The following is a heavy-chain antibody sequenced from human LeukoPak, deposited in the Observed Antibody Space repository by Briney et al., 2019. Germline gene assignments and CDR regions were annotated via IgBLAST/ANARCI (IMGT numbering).Heavy chain of an antibody. Sequence: GGSLRLSCAASGLTFSSYAMRWVPQAPGKGLEWVSAISGSGGSTYYADSVKGRFTICRDNTKNTLYLQMNSLRAEDTAVYYCAKNRQQLVEGGFDYWGQGTLVTVSS. CDR2: ISGSGGST. J-gene: IGHJ4*02. D-gene: IGHD6-13*01. V-gene: IGHV3-23*01. CDR3: AKNRQQLVEGGFDY. CDR1: GLTFSSYA.